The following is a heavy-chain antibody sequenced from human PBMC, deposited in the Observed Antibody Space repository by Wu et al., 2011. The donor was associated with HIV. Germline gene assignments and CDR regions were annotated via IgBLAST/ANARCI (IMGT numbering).Heavy chain of an antibody. D-gene: IGHD3-3*01. Sequence: QAHLEQSGSGVKKPGASVRVSCWTSEDIFERTELIHWVRQAPGQGLEWMGWINPNSGDTDYVQTFQGRVTMTRDTSDSAAYMELGRLTSDDTAVYYCARDGAFWSVFDAGAYHFDNWGQGTLVAVSS. CDR1: EDIFERTEL. CDR3: ARDGAFWSVFDAGAYHFDN. J-gene: IGHJ4*02. CDR2: INPNSGDT. V-gene: IGHV1-2*02.